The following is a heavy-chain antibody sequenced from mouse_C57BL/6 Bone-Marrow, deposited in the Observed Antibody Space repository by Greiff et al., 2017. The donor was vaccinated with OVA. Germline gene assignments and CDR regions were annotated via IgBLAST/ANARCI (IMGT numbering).Heavy chain of an antibody. Sequence: VQLKESGPGLVKPSQSLSLTCSVTGYSITSGYYWNWIRQFPGNKLEWMGYISYDGSNNYNPSLKNRISITRDTSKNQFFLKLNSVTTEDTATYYCARSIYYYGSSYVAYWGQGTLVTVSA. CDR1: GYSITSGYY. CDR3: ARSIYYYGSSYVAY. CDR2: ISYDGSN. V-gene: IGHV3-6*01. D-gene: IGHD1-1*01. J-gene: IGHJ3*01.